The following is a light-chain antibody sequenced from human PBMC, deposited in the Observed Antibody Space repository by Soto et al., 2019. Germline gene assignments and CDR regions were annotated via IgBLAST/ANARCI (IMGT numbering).Light chain of an antibody. CDR3: ETWDSNTRV. CDR1: SGRSTYI. Sequence: QAVVTQSSSASASLGSSVNLTCTLSSGRSTYIIAWHQQQPGKAPRYLMKLEGSGNYNKGSGVPDRFSGSSSGPDRYLSISNLQSEDEADYYCETWDSNTRVFGGGTKLTVL. CDR2: LEGSGNY. J-gene: IGLJ3*02. V-gene: IGLV4-60*03.